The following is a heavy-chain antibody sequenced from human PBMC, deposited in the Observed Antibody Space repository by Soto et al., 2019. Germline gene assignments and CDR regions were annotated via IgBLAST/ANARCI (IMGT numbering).Heavy chain of an antibody. CDR3: ARDFGPATTLIDY. CDR2: IWYDGSNK. J-gene: IGHJ4*02. V-gene: IGHV3-33*01. CDR1: GFTFSSYG. D-gene: IGHD1-26*01. Sequence: GGSLRLSCAASGFTFSSYGMHWVRQAPGKGLEWVAVIWYDGSNKFYADSVKGRFTISRDNSKNTLYLQMNSLRADDTAVYYCARDFGPATTLIDYWGQGTLVTVSS.